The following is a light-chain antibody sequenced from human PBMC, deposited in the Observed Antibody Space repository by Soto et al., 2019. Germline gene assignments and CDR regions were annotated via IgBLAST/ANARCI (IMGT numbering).Light chain of an antibody. V-gene: IGLV1-51*01. CDR2: DNN. CDR3: GTWDSSLSVHV. J-gene: IGLJ1*01. CDR1: SSNIGNNY. Sequence: QSVLTQPPSVSAAPGQKVTISCSGTSSNIGNNYVSRYQQLPGTAPKLLIYDNNKRPSGIPDRFSGSKSGTSATLGITGLQTGYEADYYCGTWDSSLSVHVFGTGTKVTVL.